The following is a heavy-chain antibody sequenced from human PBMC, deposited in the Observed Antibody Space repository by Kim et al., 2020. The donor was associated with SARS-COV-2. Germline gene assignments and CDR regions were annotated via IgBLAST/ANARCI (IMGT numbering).Heavy chain of an antibody. CDR3: ARDLRPIYHDNSGYDSWGFDT. D-gene: IGHD3-22*01. J-gene: IGHJ5*02. Sequence: ASVKVSCRASGYTFTRYTIHWVRQAPGQGLQWMGWIDTNTGNPGYAQGFTGRFVFSLDTSVSPAFLQITSLKAEDTAVYYCARDLRPIYHDNSGYDSWGFDTWGQGAQVTVSS. CDR2: IDTNTGNP. CDR1: GYTFTRYT. V-gene: IGHV7-4-1*02.